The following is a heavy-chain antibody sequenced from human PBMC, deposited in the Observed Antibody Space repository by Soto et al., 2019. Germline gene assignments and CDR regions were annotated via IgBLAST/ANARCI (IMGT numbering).Heavy chain of an antibody. Sequence: QVQLQESGPGLVKPSQTLSLTCTVSGGSISSGGYYWSWLRQHPGKGLEWLGYIYYSGRTYYNPSLKSRVTISVDTCKNQFSLRLSYVTAAYTAVYYCARAGYKGYDFWSLGWFDPWGQGTLVTVSS. CDR2: IYYSGRT. CDR3: ARAGYKGYDFWSLGWFDP. D-gene: IGHD3-3*01. CDR1: GGSISSGGYY. V-gene: IGHV4-31*03. J-gene: IGHJ5*02.